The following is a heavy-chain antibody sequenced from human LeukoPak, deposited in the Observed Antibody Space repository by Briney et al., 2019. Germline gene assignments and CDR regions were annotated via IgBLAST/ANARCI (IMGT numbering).Heavy chain of an antibody. V-gene: IGHV1-3*01. D-gene: IGHD6-13*01. CDR3: ASLGSSSWYLDY. CDR2: INAGNGIT. Sequence: EASVKVSCMASGYTFTSYAMHWVRQAPGQRLEWMGWINAGNGITKYSQKFQGRVTITRDTSASTAYMELSSLRSEDTAVYYCASLGSSSWYLDYWGQGTLDTVSS. CDR1: GYTFTSYA. J-gene: IGHJ4*02.